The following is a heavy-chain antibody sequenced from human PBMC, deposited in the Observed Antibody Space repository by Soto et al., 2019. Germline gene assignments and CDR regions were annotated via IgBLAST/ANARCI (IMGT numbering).Heavy chain of an antibody. Sequence: QLQLQESGPGLVKPSETLSLTCTVSGGSISSSSYYWGWIRQPPGKGLEGIGSIYYSGSTYYNWSLKRPVTLSVATSTPPFSLKLSSVTAADTAVYFCARHPGTMIVGLWGQGTLVTVSS. CDR3: ARHPGTMIVGL. CDR1: GGSISSSSYY. D-gene: IGHD1-26*01. V-gene: IGHV4-39*01. CDR2: IYYSGST. J-gene: IGHJ4*02.